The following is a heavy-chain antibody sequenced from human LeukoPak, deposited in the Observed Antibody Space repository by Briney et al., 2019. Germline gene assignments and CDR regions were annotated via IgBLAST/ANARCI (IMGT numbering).Heavy chain of an antibody. V-gene: IGHV3-23*01. CDR3: AKATGSYPSNPFDY. CDR1: GFTFSSYW. D-gene: IGHD1-26*01. J-gene: IGHJ4*02. Sequence: GGSLRLSCAGSGFTFSSYWMNWVRQAPGKGLEWVSGISGGGEGTFYADSVKGRFTISRDISKSTLFLQMNSLRVGDTAVYYCAKATGSYPSNPFDYWGQGTLVTVSS. CDR2: ISGGGEGT.